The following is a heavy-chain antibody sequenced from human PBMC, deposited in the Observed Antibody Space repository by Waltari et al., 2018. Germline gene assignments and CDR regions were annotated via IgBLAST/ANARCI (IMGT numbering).Heavy chain of an antibody. CDR2: IIPIFGTA. V-gene: IGHV1-69*13. CDR3: ASEPYDFWSGYYDEDYYYYYMDV. D-gene: IGHD3-3*01. Sequence: QVQLVQSGAEVKKPGSSVKVSCKASGGTFSSYAISWVRQAPGQGLEWMGRIIPIFGTANYAQKFQGRVTITADKSTSTAYMELSSLRSEDTAVYYCASEPYDFWSGYYDEDYYYYYMDVWGKGTTVTISS. CDR1: GGTFSSYA. J-gene: IGHJ6*03.